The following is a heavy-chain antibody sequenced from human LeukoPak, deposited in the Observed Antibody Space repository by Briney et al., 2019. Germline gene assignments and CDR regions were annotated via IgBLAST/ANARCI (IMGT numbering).Heavy chain of an antibody. D-gene: IGHD1-26*01. CDR3: AREWSPWYSGSPGAFDI. CDR2: IKQDGSEK. J-gene: IGHJ3*02. CDR1: GFTFSSYW. V-gene: IGHV3-7*01. Sequence: GGSLRLSCAASGFTFSSYWMSWVRQAPGKGLEWVANIKQDGSEKYYVDSVRGRFTISRDNAKNSLYLQMNSLRAEDTAVYYCAREWSPWYSGSPGAFDIWGQGTMVTVSS.